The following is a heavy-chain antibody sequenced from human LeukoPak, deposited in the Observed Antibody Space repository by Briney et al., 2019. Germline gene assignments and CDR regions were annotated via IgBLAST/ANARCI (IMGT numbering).Heavy chain of an antibody. D-gene: IGHD2-2*01. V-gene: IGHV3-23*01. Sequence: GGSLRLSCAASGFTFSSYAMSWARQAPGKGLEWVSAISGSGGSTYYADSVKGRFTISRDNSKNTLYLQMNSLRAEDTAVYYCAKGPDCSSTSCYARRFSFAYWGPGTLVTVSS. CDR2: ISGSGGST. CDR3: AKGPDCSSTSCYARRFSFAY. J-gene: IGHJ4*02. CDR1: GFTFSSYA.